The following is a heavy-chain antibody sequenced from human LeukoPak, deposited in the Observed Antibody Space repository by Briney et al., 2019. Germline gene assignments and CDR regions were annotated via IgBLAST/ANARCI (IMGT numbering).Heavy chain of an antibody. J-gene: IGHJ4*02. Sequence: GGSLRLSCAASGFTFSSYAMSWVRQAPGKGLEWVSAISGSGGSTYYADSVKGRFTISRDNSKNTLYLQMNSLRAEDKAVYYCAKDRYDSSGYYQNFDYWGQGTLVTVSS. CDR3: AKDRYDSSGYYQNFDY. CDR2: ISGSGGST. D-gene: IGHD3-22*01. CDR1: GFTFSSYA. V-gene: IGHV3-23*01.